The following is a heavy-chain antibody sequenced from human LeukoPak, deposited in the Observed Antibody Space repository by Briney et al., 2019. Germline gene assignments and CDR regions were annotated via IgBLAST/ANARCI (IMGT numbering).Heavy chain of an antibody. V-gene: IGHV3-48*04. D-gene: IGHD6-13*01. CDR1: GFTFSSYT. Sequence: WGFLRLSCAASGFTFSSYTMSWVRQAPGKGLEWIAYISSSGSVTYYADSVKGRFSISRDTTTNDAFLQMNSLRAEDTAVYYCARASSSHWHYWYFDLWGRGSLVTVSS. CDR2: ISSSGSVT. J-gene: IGHJ2*01. CDR3: ARASSSHWHYWYFDL.